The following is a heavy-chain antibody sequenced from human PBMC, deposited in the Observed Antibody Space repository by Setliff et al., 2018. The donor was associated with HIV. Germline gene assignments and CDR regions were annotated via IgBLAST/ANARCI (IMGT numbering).Heavy chain of an antibody. Sequence: SETLSLTCAVYGGSFSSYYWSWIRQPPGKGLEWIGYIYYSGSTNYNPSLKSRVTISVDTSKNQFSLKLSSVTAADTAVYYCARTAYDYGDYADEDYYYGMDVWGQGTTVTVSS. CDR3: ARTAYDYGDYADEDYYYGMDV. D-gene: IGHD4-17*01. V-gene: IGHV4-59*01. CDR1: GGSFSSYY. CDR2: IYYSGST. J-gene: IGHJ6*02.